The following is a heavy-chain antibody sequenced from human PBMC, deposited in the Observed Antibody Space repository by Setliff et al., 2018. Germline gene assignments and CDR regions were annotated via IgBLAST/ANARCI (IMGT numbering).Heavy chain of an antibody. D-gene: IGHD6-19*01. CDR2: IYYSGST. CDR3: ARENRYSSGWYSYYYGMDV. Sequence: PSETLSLTCTVSGGSISSGGYYWSWIRQHPGKGLEWIGYIYYSGSTYYNPSLKSRVTISVDTSKNQFSLKLSSVTAADTAVYYCARENRYSSGWYSYYYGMDVWGQGTTVTVSS. J-gene: IGHJ6*02. V-gene: IGHV4-31*03. CDR1: GGSISSGGYY.